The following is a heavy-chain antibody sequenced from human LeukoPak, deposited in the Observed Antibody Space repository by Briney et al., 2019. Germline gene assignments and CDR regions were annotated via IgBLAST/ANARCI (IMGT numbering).Heavy chain of an antibody. D-gene: IGHD4-23*01. CDR1: VSTLNTYW. CDR3: ARETRGTVGSY. CDR2: LKQDGSDK. V-gene: IGHV3-7*05. J-gene: IGHJ4*02. Sequence: GGSLRLSCAASVSTLNTYWMTWFRQTPGKGLEWVASLKQDGSDKYYVDSVKGRFTISRDNAEISLYLQMNSLRAEDTAVYYCARETRGTVGSYWGRGTLVTVSS.